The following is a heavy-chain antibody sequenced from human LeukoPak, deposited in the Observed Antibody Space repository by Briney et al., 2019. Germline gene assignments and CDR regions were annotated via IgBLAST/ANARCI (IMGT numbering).Heavy chain of an antibody. D-gene: IGHD6-19*01. CDR1: GFTFSSYS. CDR3: AREDGYSSGWYTTKYGMDV. V-gene: IGHV3-21*01. CDR2: ISSSSSYI. J-gene: IGHJ6*02. Sequence: VGSLRLSCAASGFTFSSYSMNWVRQAPGKGLEWVSSISSSSSYIYYADSVKGRFTISRDNAKNSLYLQMNSLRAEDTAVYYCAREDGYSSGWYTTKYGMDVWGQGTTVTVSS.